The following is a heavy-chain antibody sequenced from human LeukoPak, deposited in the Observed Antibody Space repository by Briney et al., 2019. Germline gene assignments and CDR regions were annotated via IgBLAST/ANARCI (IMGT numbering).Heavy chain of an antibody. V-gene: IGHV3-7*01. CDR3: ARDLWGIAAAGYFDY. CDR1: GFTFSSYA. D-gene: IGHD6-13*01. J-gene: IGHJ4*02. CDR2: IKQDGSEK. Sequence: PGGSLRLSCAASGFTFSSYAMSWVRQAPGKGLEWVANIKQDGSEKYYVDSVKGRFTISRDNAKNSLYLQMNSLRAEDTAVYYCARDLWGIAAAGYFDYWGQGTLVTVSS.